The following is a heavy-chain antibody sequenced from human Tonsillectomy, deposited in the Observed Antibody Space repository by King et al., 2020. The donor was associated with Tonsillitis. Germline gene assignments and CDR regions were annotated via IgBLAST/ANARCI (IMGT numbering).Heavy chain of an antibody. D-gene: IGHD7-27*01. J-gene: IGHJ2*01. CDR3: ARDLGIDTYWDWYFDL. V-gene: IGHV3-48*01. CDR2: IGGSSTRI. CDR1: GFTFSRYS. Sequence: VQLVESGGGLVQPGGSLRLSCAASGFTFSRYSMNWVRQVPGKGPEWVSAIGGSSTRIYYADSVKGRFTISRDNAQNSLYLQMNSLRAGDTALYYCARDLGIDTYWDWYFDLWGCGTLVTVSS.